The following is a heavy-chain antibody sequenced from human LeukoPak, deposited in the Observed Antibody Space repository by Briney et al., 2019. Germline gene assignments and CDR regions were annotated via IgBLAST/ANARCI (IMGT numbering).Heavy chain of an antibody. J-gene: IGHJ3*02. V-gene: IGHV3-33*01. Sequence: GGSLRLSCAASGFTFSSYGMHWVRQVPGKGLEWVAVIWYDGSNKYYADSVKGRFTISRDNSKNTLYLQMNSLRAEDTAVYYCARGGCSSTSCYDTDAFDIWGQGTMVTVSS. D-gene: IGHD2-2*01. CDR3: ARGGCSSTSCYDTDAFDI. CDR1: GFTFSSYG. CDR2: IWYDGSNK.